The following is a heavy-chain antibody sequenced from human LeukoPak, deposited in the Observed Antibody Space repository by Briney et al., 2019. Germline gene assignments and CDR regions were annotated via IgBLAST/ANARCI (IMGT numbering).Heavy chain of an antibody. CDR1: GFTFRSYG. V-gene: IGHV3-30*03. D-gene: IGHD3-10*01. Sequence: GGSLRLSCAASGFTFRSYGMHWVRQAPGKGLEWVAVISYDGSNKYYADSVKGRFTISRDSSKNTLYLQMNSLRAEDTAVYYCGGHGASDYGMDVWGQGTTVTVSS. J-gene: IGHJ6*02. CDR3: GGHGASDYGMDV. CDR2: ISYDGSNK.